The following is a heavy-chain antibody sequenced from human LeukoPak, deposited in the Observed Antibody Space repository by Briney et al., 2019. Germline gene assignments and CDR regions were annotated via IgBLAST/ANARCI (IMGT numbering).Heavy chain of an antibody. CDR3: ARKLYDSSRYGQTYYFDY. CDR2: ISPYSGNT. D-gene: IGHD3-22*01. CDR1: GYTFTGYY. Sequence: ASVKVSCKASGYTFTGYYMHWVRQAPGQGLEWMGWISPYSGNTDYAQKLQGRVTMTTDTSTSTAYMDLRSLRSDDTAVYYCARKLYDSSRYGQTYYFDYWGQGTLVTVSS. V-gene: IGHV1-18*04. J-gene: IGHJ4*02.